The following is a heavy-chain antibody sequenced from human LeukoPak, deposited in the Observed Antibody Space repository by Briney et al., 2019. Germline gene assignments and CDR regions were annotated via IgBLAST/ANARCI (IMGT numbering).Heavy chain of an antibody. CDR2: FDPEVGET. CDR3: ATDLLAGGLKTFDP. J-gene: IGHJ5*02. V-gene: IGHV1-24*01. Sequence: ASVKVSCEVTGNTLSEFSMHWVRQSPGKGLEWMGGFDPEVGETVYAQKFQGRVTMTEDTSTETAYMELSSLRSEDTAVYYCATDLLAGGLKTFDPWGQGTLVTVSS. CDR1: GNTLSEFS.